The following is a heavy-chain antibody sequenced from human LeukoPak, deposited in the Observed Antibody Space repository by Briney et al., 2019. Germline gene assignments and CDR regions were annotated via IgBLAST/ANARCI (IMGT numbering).Heavy chain of an antibody. CDR1: GFPFGDYA. CDR2: IRRKAHGGTT. CDR3: TRVTYYYDNSGYFHFDS. D-gene: IGHD3-22*01. V-gene: IGHV3-49*04. J-gene: IGHJ4*02. Sequence: GGSLRLSFTTPGFPFGDYAMSWVRKAPGEGLEWVSFIRRKAHGGTTEYAASVKGRFSSSRDDSKSIAYLQMNSLKTEDTAVYFCTRVTYYYDNSGYFHFDSWGQGSLVTVSS.